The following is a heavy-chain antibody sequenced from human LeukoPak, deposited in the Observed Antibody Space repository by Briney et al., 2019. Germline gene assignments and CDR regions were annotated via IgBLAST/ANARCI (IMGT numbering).Heavy chain of an antibody. CDR1: GGSFSGYY. CDR2: INHSGST. V-gene: IGHV4-34*01. J-gene: IGHJ4*02. D-gene: IGHD3-3*01. CDR3: ARGSRGYYDFWSGYYTYYFDY. Sequence: SETLSLTCAVYGGSFSGYYWSWIRQPPGKGLEWIGEINHSGSTNYNPSLKSRVTISVDTSKNQFSLKLSSVTAADTAVYYCARGSRGYYDFWSGYYTYYFDYWGQGTLVTVPS.